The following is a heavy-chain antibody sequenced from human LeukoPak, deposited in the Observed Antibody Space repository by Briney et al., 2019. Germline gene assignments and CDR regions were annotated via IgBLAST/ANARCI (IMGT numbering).Heavy chain of an antibody. CDR3: ARELEGDFDSDAFDF. V-gene: IGHV1-8*01. Sequence: ASVNVSCRASGYTFTSYDINWVRQAPGQGLEWMGWMNPNSDNPGYAQKFQGRITMTRNTSISTAYMELSSLRSEDTAVYYCARELEGDFDSDAFDFWGQGTMITVS. CDR1: GYTFTSYD. CDR2: MNPNSDNP. D-gene: IGHD2-21*02. J-gene: IGHJ3*01.